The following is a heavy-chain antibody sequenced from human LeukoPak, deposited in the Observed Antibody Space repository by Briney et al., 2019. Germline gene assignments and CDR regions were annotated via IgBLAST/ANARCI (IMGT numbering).Heavy chain of an antibody. CDR2: ISSSGNTI. V-gene: IGHV3-48*03. CDR1: GFTFNSYE. J-gene: IGHJ4*02. Sequence: GGSLRLSCAASGFTFNSYEMSWVRQAPGRGLEWVPYISSSGNTIYYADSVRGRFTISRDNAKNSLYLQMNSLRVEGTAVYFCARGPYDFWGQGTLVTVSS. CDR3: ARGPYDF.